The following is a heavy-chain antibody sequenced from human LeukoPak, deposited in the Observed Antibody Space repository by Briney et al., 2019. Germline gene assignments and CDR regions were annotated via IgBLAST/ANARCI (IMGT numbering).Heavy chain of an antibody. V-gene: IGHV3-23*01. CDR3: AKGINYYGSGSYIYYYYGMDV. J-gene: IGHJ6*02. Sequence: GGSLRLSCAASGFSFSSYAMSWVRQAPGKGLEWVSAVSDSGGTTYYADSVKGRITISRDNSKSTLYLQMNSLRAEDTAVYYCAKGINYYGSGSYIYYYYGMDVWGQGTTVTVSS. D-gene: IGHD3-10*01. CDR2: VSDSGGTT. CDR1: GFSFSSYA.